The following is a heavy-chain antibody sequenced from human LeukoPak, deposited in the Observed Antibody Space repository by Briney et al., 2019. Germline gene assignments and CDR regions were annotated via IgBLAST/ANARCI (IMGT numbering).Heavy chain of an antibody. Sequence: SETLSLTCAVSGGSISSGGYSWSWIRQPPGKGLEWIGYIYHSGSTYYNPSLKSRVTISVDRSKNQFSLKLSSVTAADTAVYYCARAWDTAYLNYWGQGTLVTVSS. CDR3: ARAWDTAYLNY. J-gene: IGHJ4*02. CDR2: IYHSGST. CDR1: GGSISSGGYS. D-gene: IGHD5-18*01. V-gene: IGHV4-30-2*01.